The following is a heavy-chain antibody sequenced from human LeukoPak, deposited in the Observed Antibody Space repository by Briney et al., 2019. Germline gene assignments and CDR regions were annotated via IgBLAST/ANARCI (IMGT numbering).Heavy chain of an antibody. CDR3: AGHRGGGMGYAMDV. D-gene: IGHD3-10*01. J-gene: IGHJ6*02. CDR2: IEPDDSYT. Sequence: PGESLRISCKTSGYTFSDYWISWVRQMPGKDLEWMGRIEPDDSYTHYSPSFQGHVSISVDESISTAYLQWSSLKASDTAMYYCAGHRGGGMGYAMDVWGHGTTVTVSS. CDR1: GYTFSDYW. V-gene: IGHV5-10-1*01.